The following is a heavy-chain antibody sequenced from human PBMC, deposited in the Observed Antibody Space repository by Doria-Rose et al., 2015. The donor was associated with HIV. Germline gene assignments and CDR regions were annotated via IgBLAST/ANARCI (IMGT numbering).Heavy chain of an antibody. Sequence: HVQLVQSGGGLVNPGGSLRLSCAASGFTFSDYYMSWIRQTPGKGLEWISYISSSDSTIYYADSVKGRFTISRDNAKNSLYLHMNSLRADDTAVYYCARDRRITTSSWYFFDYWCQGRLVAVSS. V-gene: IGHV3-11*04. CDR1: GFTFSDYY. D-gene: IGHD6-13*01. CDR2: ISSSDSTI. CDR3: ARDRRITTSSWYFFDY. J-gene: IGHJ4*02.